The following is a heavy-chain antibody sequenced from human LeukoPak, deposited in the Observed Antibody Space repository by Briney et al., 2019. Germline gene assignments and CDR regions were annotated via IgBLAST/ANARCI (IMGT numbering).Heavy chain of an antibody. CDR2: IYSGGST. D-gene: IGHD3-3*01. CDR1: GFTFSSYA. Sequence: GGSLRLSCAASGFTFSSYAMSWVRQAPGKGLEWVSVIYSGGSTYYADSVKGRFTISRHNSKNTLYLQMNSLRAEDTAVYYCARERRPRGTIFGGRGYYYYGMDVWGQGTTVTVSS. CDR3: ARERRPRGTIFGGRGYYYYGMDV. J-gene: IGHJ6*02. V-gene: IGHV3-53*04.